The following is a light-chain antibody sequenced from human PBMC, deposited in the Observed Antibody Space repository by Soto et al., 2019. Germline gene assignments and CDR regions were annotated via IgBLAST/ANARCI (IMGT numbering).Light chain of an antibody. CDR1: QSITSTF. CDR3: QQYGSSPLMYT. V-gene: IGKV3-20*01. Sequence: EIVLTQSPGTLSLSPGERATLSCRASQSITSTFLAWYQQKPGQAPRLLIYGASSRATGIPDRFSGSGSERDFTLTISRLEPEDFAVYFCQQYGSSPLMYTFGQGAMLEIK. J-gene: IGKJ2*01. CDR2: GAS.